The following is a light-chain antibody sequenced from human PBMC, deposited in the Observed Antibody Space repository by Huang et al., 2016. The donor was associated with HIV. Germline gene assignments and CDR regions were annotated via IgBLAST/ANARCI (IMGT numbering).Light chain of an antibody. CDR2: GAY. V-gene: IGKV1-39*01. CDR3: QQSYRTPRT. J-gene: IGKJ2*01. CDR1: QTIDKY. Sequence: DIKMTQFPTSLSASVEDRVTITCRAGQTIDKYLNWYQQKSGRAPKLLIYGAYNLQSGVPSRFSGRGSGTHFSLTINSLQPEDSATYYCQQSYRTPRTFGQGTKLEI.